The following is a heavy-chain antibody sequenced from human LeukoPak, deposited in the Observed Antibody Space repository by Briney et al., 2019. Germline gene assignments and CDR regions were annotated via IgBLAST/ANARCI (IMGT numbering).Heavy chain of an antibody. D-gene: IGHD3-22*01. V-gene: IGHV4-39*07. J-gene: IGHJ4*02. Sequence: SETLSLTCTVSGGSISSSSYYWGWIRQPPGKGLEWIGYIFYSGSTYYNPSLKSRVTISVDTSKNQFSLKLSSVTAADTAVYYCARRSDDSSGYYYFYFDYWGQGTLVTVSS. CDR2: IFYSGST. CDR1: GGSISSSSYY. CDR3: ARRSDDSSGYYYFYFDY.